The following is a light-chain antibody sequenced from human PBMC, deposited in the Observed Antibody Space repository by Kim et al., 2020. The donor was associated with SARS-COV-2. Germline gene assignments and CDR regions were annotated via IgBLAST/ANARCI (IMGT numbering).Light chain of an antibody. J-gene: IGKJ2*01. V-gene: IGKV3-20*01. CDR1: HRVTSSR. Sequence: LSPGERVSLSCTASHRVTSSRLAWYQQESGQAPRLLIYDASSRATGVPDRFSGSASGTDFTLTISRLGPEDVAVYYCQQYGSFPYTFGQGTKMEI. CDR3: QQYGSFPYT. CDR2: DAS.